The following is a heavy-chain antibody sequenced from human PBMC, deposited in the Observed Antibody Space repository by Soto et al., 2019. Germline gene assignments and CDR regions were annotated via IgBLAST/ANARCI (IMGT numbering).Heavy chain of an antibody. CDR1: GFSFTGYY. CDR2: INAHSGGT. Sequence: ASVKVSCKASGFSFTGYYIHWLRQAPGQGLEWMGWINAHSGGTEYAQKFQGRVTLTRDTSIATAYLTLTSLTSDDTALYYCAKDLTRQLAYWLDPWGQGTQVTVSS. V-gene: IGHV1-2*02. CDR3: AKDLTRQLAYWLDP. D-gene: IGHD6-6*01. J-gene: IGHJ5*02.